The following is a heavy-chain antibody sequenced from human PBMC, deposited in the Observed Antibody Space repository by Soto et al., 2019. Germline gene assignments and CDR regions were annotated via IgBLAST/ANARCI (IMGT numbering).Heavy chain of an antibody. Sequence: PSETLSLTCAVYGGSFSGYYWSWIRQPPGKRLEWIGEINHSGSTNYNPSLKSRVTISVDTSKNQFSLKLSSVTAADTAVYYCAIEVTIFGVVTDYWGQGTLVTVSS. D-gene: IGHD3-3*01. CDR2: INHSGST. J-gene: IGHJ4*02. CDR1: GGSFSGYY. V-gene: IGHV4-34*01. CDR3: AIEVTIFGVVTDY.